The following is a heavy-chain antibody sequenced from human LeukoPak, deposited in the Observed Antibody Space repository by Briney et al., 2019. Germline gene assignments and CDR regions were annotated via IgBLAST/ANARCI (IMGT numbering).Heavy chain of an antibody. CDR3: ARARPEMATMFDY. CDR2: IYYSGST. D-gene: IGHD5-24*01. J-gene: IGHJ4*02. V-gene: IGHV4-59*01. Sequence: SETLSLTCTVSGGSISSYYWSWIRQPPGKGLEWIGYIYYSGSTNYNPSLKCRVTISVDTSKNQFSLKLSSVTAADTAVYYCARARPEMATMFDYWGQGTLVTVSS. CDR1: GGSISSYY.